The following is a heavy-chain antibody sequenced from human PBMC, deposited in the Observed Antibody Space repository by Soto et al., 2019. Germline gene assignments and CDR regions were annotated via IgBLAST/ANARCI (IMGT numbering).Heavy chain of an antibody. CDR2: IYWDDDK. D-gene: IGHD6-19*01. CDR1: GFSLSSTRVA. V-gene: IGHV2-5*02. Sequence: QITLKESGPTLVKPTQTLTLTCTFSGFSLSSTRVAVGWIRQPPGKALEWLALIYWDDDKRYSPFLKSSLTSTKDTTNTPVVLTITNMDPVDTAAYYCAHSVVAGLGYYFDYWGQGTLVTVSS. CDR3: AHSVVAGLGYYFDY. J-gene: IGHJ4*02.